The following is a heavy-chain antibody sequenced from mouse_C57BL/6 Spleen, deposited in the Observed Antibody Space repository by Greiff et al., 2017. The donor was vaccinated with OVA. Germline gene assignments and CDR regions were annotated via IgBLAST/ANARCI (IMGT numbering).Heavy chain of an antibody. CDR3: ARSDDYDVYWYFDV. CDR1: GFTFSDYG. CDR2: ISSGSSTI. J-gene: IGHJ1*03. Sequence: EVQVVESGGGLVKPGGSLKLSCAASGFTFSDYGMHWVRQAPEKGLEWVAYISSGSSTIYYADTVKGRFTISRDNAKNTLFLQMTSLRSEDTAMYYCARSDDYDVYWYFDVWGTGTTVTVSS. D-gene: IGHD2-4*01. V-gene: IGHV5-17*01.